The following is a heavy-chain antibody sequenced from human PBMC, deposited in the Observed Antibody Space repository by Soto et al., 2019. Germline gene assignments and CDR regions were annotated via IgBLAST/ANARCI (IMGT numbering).Heavy chain of an antibody. CDR1: GFTFSSYA. CDR3: AEDKPTPITMIVVVITTSAFDI. V-gene: IGHV3-23*01. D-gene: IGHD3-22*01. J-gene: IGHJ3*02. CDR2: ISGSGGST. Sequence: PGGSLRLSCAASGFTFSSYAMSWVRQAPGKGLEWVSAISGSGGSTYYADSVKGRFTISRDNSKNTLYLQMDSLRAEDTAVYYCAEDKPTPITMIVVVITTSAFDIWGQGTMVTVSS.